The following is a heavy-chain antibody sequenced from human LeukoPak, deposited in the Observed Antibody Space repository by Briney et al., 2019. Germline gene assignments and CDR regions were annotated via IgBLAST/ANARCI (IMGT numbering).Heavy chain of an antibody. CDR2: IYSGGST. CDR3: ARGLKGQLLLRY. J-gene: IGHJ4*02. CDR1: GFTVSSNY. Sequence: PGGSLRLSCAASGFTVSSNYMSWVRQAPGKGLEWVSVIYSGGSTYYADSVKGRFTIPRDNSKNTLYLQMNSLRAEDTAVYYCARGLKGQLLLRYWGQGTLVTVSS. D-gene: IGHD2-2*01. V-gene: IGHV3-66*01.